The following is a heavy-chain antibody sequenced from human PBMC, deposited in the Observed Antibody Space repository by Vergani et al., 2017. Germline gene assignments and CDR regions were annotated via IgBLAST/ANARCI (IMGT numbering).Heavy chain of an antibody. D-gene: IGHD2-2*01. V-gene: IGHV4-39*07. Sequence: QLQLQESGPGLVKPSETLSLTCTVSGGSISSIRYYWGWIRQPPGKGLEWIGSIFYSGSTNYNPSLKSRVTISVDTSKNQFSLKLSSVTAADTAVYYCARSGSRYQLLSRWAFDIWGQGTMVTVSS. CDR2: IFYSGST. J-gene: IGHJ3*02. CDR3: ARSGSRYQLLSRWAFDI. CDR1: GGSISSIRYY.